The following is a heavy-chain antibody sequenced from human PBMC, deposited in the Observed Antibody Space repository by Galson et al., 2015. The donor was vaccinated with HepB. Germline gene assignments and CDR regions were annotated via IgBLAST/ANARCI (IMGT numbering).Heavy chain of an antibody. V-gene: IGHV3-43*01. J-gene: IGHJ3*02. D-gene: IGHD6-13*01. CDR1: GFTFDDYT. Sequence: SLRLSCAASGFTFDDYTMHWVRQAPGKGLEWVSLISWDGGSTYYADSVKGRFTISRDNSKNSLYLQMNSLRTEDTALYYCATNIAAAGHDAFDIWGQGTMVTVSS. CDR3: ATNIAAAGHDAFDI. CDR2: ISWDGGST.